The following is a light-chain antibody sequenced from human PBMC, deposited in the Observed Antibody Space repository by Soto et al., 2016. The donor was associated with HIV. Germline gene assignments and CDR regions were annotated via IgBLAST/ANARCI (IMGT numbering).Light chain of an antibody. V-gene: IGKV1-17*01. J-gene: IGKJ1*01. CDR3: LQHNSNPRT. CDR2: LTS. CDR1: QGIRND. Sequence: DIQMTQSPSSLSASVGDRVTITCRSSQGIRNDLGWYQQKPGRAPQRLIYLTSTLQSGVPSRFSGSGSGTDFSLTISSLQPGDVATYYCLQHNSNPRTFGQGTKVEIK.